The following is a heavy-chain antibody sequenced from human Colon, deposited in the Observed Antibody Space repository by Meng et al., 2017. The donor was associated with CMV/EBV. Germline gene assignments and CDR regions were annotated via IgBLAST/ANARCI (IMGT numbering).Heavy chain of an antibody. CDR2: ISAGGGST. J-gene: IGHJ4*02. V-gene: IGHV3-23*01. CDR1: GFTFSSYA. D-gene: IGHD2-2*01. Sequence: GESLKISCAASGFTFSSYAMTWVRQAPGKGLEWVSAISAGGGSTFYADSVKGRYTISRDNAKNSLYLQMNSLRAEDTAVYYCARAPRIFEDSTSSPSYYFDYWGQGTLVTVSS. CDR3: ARAPRIFEDSTSSPSYYFDY.